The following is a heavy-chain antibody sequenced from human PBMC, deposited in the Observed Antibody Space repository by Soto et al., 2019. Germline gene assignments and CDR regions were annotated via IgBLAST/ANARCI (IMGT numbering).Heavy chain of an antibody. D-gene: IGHD6-13*01. Sequence: GASVKVSCKASGYTFTGYYMHWVRQAPGQGLEWMGWINPNSGGTNYAQKFQGRVTTTRDTSISTAYMELSRLRSDDTAVYYCAGGGFGSSSWYDYWGQGTLVTVSS. CDR1: GYTFTGYY. J-gene: IGHJ4*02. CDR2: INPNSGGT. CDR3: AGGGFGSSSWYDY. V-gene: IGHV1-2*02.